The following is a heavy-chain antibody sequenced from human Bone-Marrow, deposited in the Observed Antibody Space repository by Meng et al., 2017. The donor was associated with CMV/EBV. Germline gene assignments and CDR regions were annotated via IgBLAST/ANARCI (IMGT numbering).Heavy chain of an antibody. D-gene: IGHD3-10*01. CDR3: ARAHKDYGSGSYYKAYYYYYGMDV. V-gene: IGHV4-34*01. J-gene: IGHJ6*02. Sequence: SQTLSLTCAVYGGSFSGYYWSWIRQPPGKGLEWIGEINHSGSTNYNPSLKSRVTISVDTSKNQFSLKLSSMTAADTAVYYCARAHKDYGSGSYYKAYYYYYGMDVWGQGTTVTVSS. CDR2: INHSGST. CDR1: GGSFSGYY.